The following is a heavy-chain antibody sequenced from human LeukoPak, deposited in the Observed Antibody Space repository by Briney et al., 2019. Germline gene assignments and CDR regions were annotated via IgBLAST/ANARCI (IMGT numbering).Heavy chain of an antibody. CDR3: TKTVLRYPGGFDY. CDR2: INWNSGNI. CDR1: GFTFDDYA. D-gene: IGHD3-9*01. Sequence: PGGSLRLSCAASGFTFDDYAMHWVRQAPGKGLEWVSGINWNSGNIDYAGSVKGRFTISRDNAKNSLYLQMNSLRSEDTALYYCTKTVLRYPGGFDYWGQGTLVTVSS. V-gene: IGHV3-9*01. J-gene: IGHJ4*02.